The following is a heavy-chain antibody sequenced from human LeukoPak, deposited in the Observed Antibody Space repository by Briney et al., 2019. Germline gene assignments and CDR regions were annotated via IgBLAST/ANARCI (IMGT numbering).Heavy chain of an antibody. D-gene: IGHD3-10*01. V-gene: IGHV3-48*02. J-gene: IGHJ4*02. CDR2: ISSSSSTI. CDR1: GFTFSSYG. CDR3: ARQIGSGTYHTHY. Sequence: GGSLRLSCTASGFTFSSYGMNWVRQAPGKGLEWVSYISSSSSTIYYADSVKGRFTISRDNAKNSLYLQMNSLRDEDTAVYYCARQIGSGTYHTHYWGQGTPVTVSS.